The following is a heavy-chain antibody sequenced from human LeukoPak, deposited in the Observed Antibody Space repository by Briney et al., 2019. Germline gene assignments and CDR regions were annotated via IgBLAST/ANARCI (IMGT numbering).Heavy chain of an antibody. D-gene: IGHD6-13*01. J-gene: IGHJ6*02. V-gene: IGHV3-30-3*01. CDR2: ISHERSNK. Sequence: GRSLRLSCAASGFTFSSYAMHRVRQAPGKGLEWLAVISHERSNKYYADSVKGRFTISRDNSKNTLYLQMNSLRAEDTAVYYCAREWPGIAAAGIVPYGMDVWGQGTTVTVSS. CDR3: AREWPGIAAAGIVPYGMDV. CDR1: GFTFSSYA.